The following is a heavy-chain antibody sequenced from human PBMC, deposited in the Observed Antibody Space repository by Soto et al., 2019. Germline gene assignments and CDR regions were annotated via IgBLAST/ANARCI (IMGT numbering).Heavy chain of an antibody. J-gene: IGHJ5*02. Sequence: QVQLQQWGAGLLKPSETLSLTCAVYGGSFSGYYWTWIRQPPGKGLEWIGEIDHSGSTKYNPSLNSRLTISVDTSNHHFSLKLSFVIAADTAVYYCARDGVRGVNRFDPWGQGTLVTVSS. CDR2: IDHSGST. D-gene: IGHD3-10*01. V-gene: IGHV4-34*02. CDR1: GGSFSGYY. CDR3: ARDGVRGVNRFDP.